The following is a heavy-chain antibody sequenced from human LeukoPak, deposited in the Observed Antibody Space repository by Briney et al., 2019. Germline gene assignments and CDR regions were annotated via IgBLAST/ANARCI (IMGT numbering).Heavy chain of an antibody. CDR3: ARKWLLLDAFDI. Sequence: SETLSLTCAVYGGSFSGYYWSWIRQPPGKGLEWIGEINHSGSTNYNPSLKSRVTISVDTSKNQFSLTLSSVTAADTAVYYCARKWLLLDAFDIWGQETMVTVSS. D-gene: IGHD3-22*01. CDR2: INHSGST. CDR1: GGSFSGYY. J-gene: IGHJ3*02. V-gene: IGHV4-34*01.